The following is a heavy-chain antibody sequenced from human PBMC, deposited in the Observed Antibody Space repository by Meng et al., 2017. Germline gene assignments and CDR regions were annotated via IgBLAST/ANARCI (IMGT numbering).Heavy chain of an antibody. Sequence: GESLKISCAASGFTVSSNYMSWVRQAPGKGLEWVSVIYSGGSTYYADSVKGRFTISRDNSKNTLYLRMNSLRAEDTAVYYCACYSSGYYLPKYDHAFDIWGQGTMVTVSS. D-gene: IGHD3-22*01. CDR2: IYSGGST. V-gene: IGHV3-66*02. J-gene: IGHJ3*02. CDR1: GFTVSSNY. CDR3: ACYSSGYYLPKYDHAFDI.